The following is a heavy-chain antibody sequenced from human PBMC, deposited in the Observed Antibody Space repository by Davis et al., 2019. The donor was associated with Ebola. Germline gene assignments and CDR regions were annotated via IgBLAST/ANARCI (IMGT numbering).Heavy chain of an antibody. D-gene: IGHD2-8*01. CDR2: IYPGDSDT. V-gene: IGHV5-51*01. CDR3: ARPYTNGQGNAFAL. CDR1: GYNFATYW. Sequence: GESLKIPCKTSGYNFATYWIAWVRQMPGKGLEWMGLIYPGDSDTRYSSSFQGQVTISADKSINTAYLQWSILKASDTALYFCARPYTNGQGNAFALWGQGTMVIVSS. J-gene: IGHJ3*01.